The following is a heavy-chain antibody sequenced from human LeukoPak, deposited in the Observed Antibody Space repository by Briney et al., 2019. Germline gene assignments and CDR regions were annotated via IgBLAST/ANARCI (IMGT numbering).Heavy chain of an antibody. Sequence: GGSLRLSCAASGFTFSSYTMYWVRQAPGKGLEWVSNISSSSTTTSYADSVKGRFTISRDNAKNSLYLQMDSLRAEDTAVYYCAPICRGHYYCYWGQGTLVTVSS. D-gene: IGHD3-22*01. J-gene: IGHJ4*02. V-gene: IGHV3-48*01. CDR1: GFTFSSYT. CDR3: APICRGHYYCY. CDR2: ISSSSTTT.